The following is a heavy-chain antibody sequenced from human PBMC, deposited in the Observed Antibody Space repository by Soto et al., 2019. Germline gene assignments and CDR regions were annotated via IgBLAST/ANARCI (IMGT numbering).Heavy chain of an antibody. CDR3: AKDTRRKYSSSWLDY. V-gene: IGHV3-43*01. J-gene: IGHJ4*02. CDR2: ISWDGGST. D-gene: IGHD6-6*01. Sequence: EVQLVESGGVVVQPGGSLRLSCAASGFTFGDYTMHWVRQAPGKGLEWVSLISWDGGSTYYADSVKGRFTISRDNSKNSLYLQMNSLRTEDTALYYCAKDTRRKYSSSWLDYWGQGTLVTVSS. CDR1: GFTFGDYT.